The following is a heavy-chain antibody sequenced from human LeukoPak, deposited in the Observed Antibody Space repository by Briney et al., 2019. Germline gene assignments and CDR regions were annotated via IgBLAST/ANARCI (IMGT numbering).Heavy chain of an antibody. Sequence: GGSLRFSCAASGFTFRSYWMSWVRQAPGKGLEWVANIQSDGSEKNYIDSVQGRFTISRDNAKTSLYLQMNSLTAEDTAVYYCARDSTVATYYGVDVWGQGTTVTVSS. J-gene: IGHJ6*02. CDR2: IQSDGSEK. CDR1: GFTFRSYW. V-gene: IGHV3-7*01. CDR3: ARDSTVATYYGVDV. D-gene: IGHD6-19*01.